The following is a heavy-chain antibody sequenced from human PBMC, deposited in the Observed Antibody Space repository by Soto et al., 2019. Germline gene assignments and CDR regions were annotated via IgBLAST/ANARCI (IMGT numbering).Heavy chain of an antibody. Sequence: SETLSLTCTVSGGSISSGDYYWTWIRQPPGKGLEWVGYIFYTGSTYYNPSLKSRVTISADASKNQFSLELTSVTAADSAVYYCARDGEDSTSLPYWAQGTLVNVSS. CDR2: IFYTGST. CDR1: GGSISSGDYY. CDR3: ARDGEDSTSLPY. D-gene: IGHD6-6*01. V-gene: IGHV4-30-4*01. J-gene: IGHJ4*02.